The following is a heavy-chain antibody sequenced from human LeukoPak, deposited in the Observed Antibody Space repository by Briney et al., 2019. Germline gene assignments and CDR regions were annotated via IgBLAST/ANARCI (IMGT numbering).Heavy chain of an antibody. CDR3: ATAIYYYDSSGYPEYYFDY. Sequence: SETLSLTCTVSGGSISSSSYYWGWIRQPPGKGLEWIGSIYYSGSTYYNPSLKSRVTISVDTSKNQFSLKLSSVTAADTAVYYCATAIYYYDSSGYPEYYFDYWGQGTLVTVSS. J-gene: IGHJ4*02. V-gene: IGHV4-39*07. CDR2: IYYSGST. CDR1: GGSISSSSYY. D-gene: IGHD3-22*01.